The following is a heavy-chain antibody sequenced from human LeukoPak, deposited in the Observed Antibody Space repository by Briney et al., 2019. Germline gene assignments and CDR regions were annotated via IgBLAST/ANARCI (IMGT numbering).Heavy chain of an antibody. J-gene: IGHJ6*02. D-gene: IGHD3-3*01. CDR1: GFTFTSSA. CDR2: IVVGSGNT. V-gene: IGHV1-58*02. Sequence: PVTVSCKASGFTFTSSAMQWVRQARGQRLEWIGWIVVGSGNTNYAQKFQERVTITRDMSTSTAYMELSSLRSEDTAAYYCAAEHYDFWSGYPLGMDVWGQGTTVTVSS. CDR3: AAEHYDFWSGYPLGMDV.